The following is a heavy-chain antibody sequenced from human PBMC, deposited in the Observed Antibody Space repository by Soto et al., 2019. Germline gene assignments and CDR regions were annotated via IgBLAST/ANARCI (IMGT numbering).Heavy chain of an antibody. CDR2: VHHTGHT. D-gene: IGHD1-26*01. V-gene: IGHV4-59*08. Sequence: QVQLQQSGPGLVLVKPSETLSLTCTVSGGAISSYYWSWIRQPPGKGLEWIGYVHHTGHTMYNPSLKSRFTMSVDTSKNRFSLRLTSVAAAATAVYYCARPPLWDRRGFDPWGQGSVVTVSS. CDR1: GGAISSYY. J-gene: IGHJ5*02. CDR3: ARPPLWDRRGFDP.